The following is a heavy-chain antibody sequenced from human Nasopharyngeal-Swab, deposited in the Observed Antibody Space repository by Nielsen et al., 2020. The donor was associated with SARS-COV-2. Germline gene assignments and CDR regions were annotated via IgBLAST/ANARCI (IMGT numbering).Heavy chain of an antibody. V-gene: IGHV3-30*02. J-gene: IGHJ4*02. D-gene: IGHD2-15*01. CDR1: GFTFSSYG. CDR2: IWYDGSNK. Sequence: GESLKISCAASGFTFSSYGMHWVRQAPGKGLEWVAVIWYDGSNKYYADSVKGRFTISRDNSKNTLYLQMSSLRAEDTAVYYCVKDRGAHSVVVVAASWGQGTLVTVSS. CDR3: VKDRGAHSVVVVAAS.